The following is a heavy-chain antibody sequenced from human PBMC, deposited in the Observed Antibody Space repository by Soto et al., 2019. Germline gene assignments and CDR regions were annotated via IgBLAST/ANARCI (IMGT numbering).Heavy chain of an antibody. CDR2: ISYDGSNK. Sequence: GGSLRLSCAASGFTFSSYAMHWVRQAPGKGLEWVAVISYDGSNKYYADSVKGRFTISRDNSKNTLFLQMTSLRPEDTAVYYCVKSAFPSVSHYFDYWGQGILVTVSS. CDR3: VKSAFPSVSHYFDY. CDR1: GFTFSSYA. D-gene: IGHD3-10*01. V-gene: IGHV3-30*14. J-gene: IGHJ4*02.